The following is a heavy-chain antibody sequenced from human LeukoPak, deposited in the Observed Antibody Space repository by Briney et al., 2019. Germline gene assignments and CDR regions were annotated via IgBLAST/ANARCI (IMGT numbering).Heavy chain of an antibody. Sequence: PGGSLRLSCAASGFTFDDYGLSWVRQAPGKGLEWVSGINWNGGSTVYADSVKGRFTISRDNAKYSLYLQMNSLRAEDTALYHCARGVGVHDDAFDIWGQGTMVTVSS. CDR2: INWNGGST. D-gene: IGHD3-16*01. J-gene: IGHJ3*02. CDR1: GFTFDDYG. CDR3: ARGVGVHDDAFDI. V-gene: IGHV3-20*01.